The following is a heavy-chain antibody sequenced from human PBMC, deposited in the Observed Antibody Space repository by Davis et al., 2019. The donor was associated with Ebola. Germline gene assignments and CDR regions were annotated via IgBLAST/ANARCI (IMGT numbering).Heavy chain of an antibody. Sequence: HSQTLSLTCAISGDSVSSNSGAWNWIRQSPSRGLEWLGRTYYSSKWYNDYAVSVKSRITINPDTSKNQFSLHLNSVTPEDTALYFCARGWLRRGLDAWGEGTAVTVSS. CDR3: ARGWLRRGLDA. J-gene: IGHJ6*04. CDR2: TYYSSKWYN. CDR1: GDSVSSNSGA. V-gene: IGHV6-1*01. D-gene: IGHD3-10*01.